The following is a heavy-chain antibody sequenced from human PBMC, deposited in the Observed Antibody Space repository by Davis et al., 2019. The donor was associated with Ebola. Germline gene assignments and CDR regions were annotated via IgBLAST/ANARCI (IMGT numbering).Heavy chain of an antibody. D-gene: IGHD6-19*01. Sequence: GESLKISCAASGFTFSSYAMSWVRKAPGKGLEWVSAISGSGGSTYYEESVKGRFTISRDNSKNTLYLQMNSLTAADTSVYYCAKSWLVRYYFDLWGRGTLVTVSS. CDR2: ISGSGGST. CDR3: AKSWLVRYYFDL. CDR1: GFTFSSYA. V-gene: IGHV3-23*02. J-gene: IGHJ2*01.